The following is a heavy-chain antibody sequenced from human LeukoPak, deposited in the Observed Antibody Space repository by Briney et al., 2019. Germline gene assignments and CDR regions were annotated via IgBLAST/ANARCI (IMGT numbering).Heavy chain of an antibody. CDR1: GSTFSSYA. J-gene: IGHJ4*02. CDR3: GKVRFGGVIDAFDY. CDR2: ISSNGGST. V-gene: IGHV3-64*05. D-gene: IGHD3-16*02. Sequence: GSLTLSCSASGSTFSSYAMHWVRHPPGKGLEYVSAISSNGGSTYYADSVKGRFAISRDNSKNTLYVQMSSLRAEDTAVYYCGKVRFGGVIDAFDYWGQGTLVTVSS.